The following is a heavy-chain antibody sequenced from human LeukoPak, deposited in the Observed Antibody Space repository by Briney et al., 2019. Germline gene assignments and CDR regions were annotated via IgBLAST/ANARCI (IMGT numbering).Heavy chain of an antibody. Sequence: PGRSLRLSCAASGFTFDDYAMHWVRHAPGKGLEWVSGISWNSGSIGYADSVKGRFTISRDNAKNSLYLQMNSLRAEDTALYYCAKDISNSGAFDIWGQGTMVTVSS. CDR1: GFTFDDYA. CDR2: ISWNSGSI. D-gene: IGHD1-1*01. J-gene: IGHJ3*02. CDR3: AKDISNSGAFDI. V-gene: IGHV3-9*01.